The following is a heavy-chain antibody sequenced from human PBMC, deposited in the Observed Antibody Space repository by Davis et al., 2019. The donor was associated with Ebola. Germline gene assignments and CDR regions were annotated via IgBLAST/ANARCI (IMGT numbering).Heavy chain of an antibody. CDR1: GYSFTNYW. Sequence: GGSLRLSCKVSGYSFTNYWISWVRQMPGKGLEWMGRIDPSGSYTNFSPSFQGHVTISADKSITTAYLQWSSLKASDTAMYYCARQSSSSDFDYWGQGTLVTVSS. J-gene: IGHJ4*02. CDR2: IDPSGSYT. CDR3: ARQSSSSDFDY. V-gene: IGHV5-10-1*01. D-gene: IGHD6-6*01.